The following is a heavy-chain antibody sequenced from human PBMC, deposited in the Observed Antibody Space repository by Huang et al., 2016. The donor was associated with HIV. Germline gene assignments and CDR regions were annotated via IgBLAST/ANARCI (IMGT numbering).Heavy chain of an antibody. CDR2: ISYRGRA. V-gene: IGHV4-30-4*01. J-gene: IGHJ3*02. Sequence: QVQLQESGPGLVKPSQTLSLTCTVSGGSIRTTNHFWSWVRQPPGKGPEWIGYISYRGRAYYNPSLMSRVTMSVDMSNNQFSLRMSSVTAADTAVYYCAREVNLPAASDGFDIWGQGTKVTVST. D-gene: IGHD2-2*01. CDR1: GGSIRTTNHF. CDR3: AREVNLPAASDGFDI.